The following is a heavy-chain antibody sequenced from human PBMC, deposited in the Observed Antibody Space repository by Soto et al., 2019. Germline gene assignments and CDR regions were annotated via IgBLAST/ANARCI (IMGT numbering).Heavy chain of an antibody. Sequence: TSETLSLTCTVSGGSISSYYWSWIRQPPGKGLEWIGYIYYSGSTNYNPSLKSRVTISVDTSKNQFSLKLSSVTAADTAVYYCARDSAQKYYDFWSGYYGYYYYMDVWGKGATVTVSS. V-gene: IGHV4-59*01. D-gene: IGHD3-3*01. J-gene: IGHJ6*03. CDR2: IYYSGST. CDR3: ARDSAQKYYDFWSGYYGYYYYMDV. CDR1: GGSISSYY.